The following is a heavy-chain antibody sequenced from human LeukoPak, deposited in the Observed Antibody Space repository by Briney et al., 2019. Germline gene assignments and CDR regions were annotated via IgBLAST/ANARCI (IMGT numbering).Heavy chain of an antibody. J-gene: IGHJ4*02. CDR3: ATYYSDTSARD. CDR2: INPNSGGT. CDR1: GHTFTAYY. Sequence: EASVKVSCKASGHTFTAYYMFWVRQAPGQGLEWMGWINPNSGGTNFAPNFQGRVTMTRDTSISTAYMELSGLTSDDTAAYFCATYYSDTSARDWGQGTLVTVSS. V-gene: IGHV1-2*02. D-gene: IGHD3-22*01.